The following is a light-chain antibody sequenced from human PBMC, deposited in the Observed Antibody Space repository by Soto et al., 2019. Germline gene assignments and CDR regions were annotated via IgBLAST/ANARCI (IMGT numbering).Light chain of an antibody. CDR1: SSDVGGYDY. CDR3: SSYRSSSPYV. CDR2: EVS. V-gene: IGLV2-14*01. Sequence: QSALTQPASVSGSPGQSITISCTGTSSDVGGYDYVSWYQHHPGKAPKLMIYEVSNRPSGVSNRFSGSKSGNTASLTISGLQAEDEADYYCSSYRSSSPYVFGTGTKLTVL. J-gene: IGLJ1*01.